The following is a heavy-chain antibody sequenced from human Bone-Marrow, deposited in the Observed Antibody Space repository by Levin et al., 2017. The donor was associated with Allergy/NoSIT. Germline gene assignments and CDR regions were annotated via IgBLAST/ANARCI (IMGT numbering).Heavy chain of an antibody. J-gene: IGHJ4*02. CDR3: ARDPLGGGSFDY. D-gene: IGHD2-15*01. CDR1: GFPFSVYW. CDR2: ITGDGSAI. V-gene: IGHV3-74*01. Sequence: LSLTCAASGFPFSVYWIHWLRQVPGNRPVWVARITGDGSAIVYADFVQGRFTVSRDNAKNTLYLQMNSLRAEDTAVYYCARDPLGGGSFDYWGQGTLVTVSS.